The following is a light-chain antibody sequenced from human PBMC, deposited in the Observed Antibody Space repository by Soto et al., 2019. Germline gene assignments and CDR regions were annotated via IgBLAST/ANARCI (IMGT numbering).Light chain of an antibody. CDR2: DAS. Sequence: EIVLTQSPATLSLSPGERATLSCRASQSVSSYVAWYQQKPGQAPRLLIYDASNRATGIPARFSGSGSGTDFTLTIRSLEPEDFAVYYCQKRSNWPHITCGQGTRLEIK. V-gene: IGKV3-11*01. CDR3: QKRSNWPHIT. J-gene: IGKJ5*01. CDR1: QSVSSY.